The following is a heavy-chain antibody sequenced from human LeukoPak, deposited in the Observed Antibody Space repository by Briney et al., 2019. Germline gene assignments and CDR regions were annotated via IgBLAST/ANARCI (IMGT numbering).Heavy chain of an antibody. D-gene: IGHD6-25*01. Sequence: PGGSLRLSCAASGFTFSSFGMSWVRQARGKGIDLVSSFIFRRIHTYYTPSVPAPFAISTHDSHNPLYLQMTSLRADAPAVYFCAPGVRLLGVYWGQGSLVTVSS. V-gene: IGHV3-23*01. CDR1: GFTFSSFG. CDR3: APGVRLLGVY. CDR2: FIFRRIHT. J-gene: IGHJ1*01.